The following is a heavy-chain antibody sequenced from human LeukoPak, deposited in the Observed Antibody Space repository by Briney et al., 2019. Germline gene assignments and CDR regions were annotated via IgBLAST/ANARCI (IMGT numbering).Heavy chain of an antibody. CDR2: ISAYNGNT. J-gene: IGHJ6*03. D-gene: IGHD6-13*01. V-gene: IGHV1-18*01. Sequence: ASVKVSCKASGYTFTSYGISWVRQAPGQGLEWMGWISAYNGNTDYAQKLQGRVTMTTDTSTSTAYMELRSLRSDDTAVYYCARAEGSSSFQNYYYYYMDVWGKGTTVTVSS. CDR3: ARAEGSSSFQNYYYYYMDV. CDR1: GYTFTSYG.